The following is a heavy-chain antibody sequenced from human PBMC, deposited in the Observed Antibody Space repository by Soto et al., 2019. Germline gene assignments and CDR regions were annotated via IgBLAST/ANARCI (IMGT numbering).Heavy chain of an antibody. Sequence: ASVKISCKASGYTFTNYDISWVRQAPGQGLEWLGWISGYNGNRNYAQKFQGRVTMTTDTSTRTVYMELRSLRSDDTAVYYCARGRYCSSITCHKKYGMEVWGEGTKVTVSS. V-gene: IGHV1-18*01. J-gene: IGHJ6*02. CDR3: ARGRYCSSITCHKKYGMEV. CDR1: GYTFTNYD. D-gene: IGHD2-2*01. CDR2: ISGYNGNR.